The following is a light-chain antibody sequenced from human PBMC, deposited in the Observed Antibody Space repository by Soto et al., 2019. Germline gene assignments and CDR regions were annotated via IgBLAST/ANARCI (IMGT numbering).Light chain of an antibody. Sequence: QSVLTQSPSASASLGASVKLTCTLSSGHSNYAIAWHQQLPQKGPRFLMKVNSGGSHNKGDGIPDRFSGSSSGAERYLIISSLQSEDEADYYCQTWGTGFRVFGGGTKVTVL. CDR3: QTWGTGFRV. CDR1: SGHSNYA. J-gene: IGLJ3*02. CDR2: VNSGGSH. V-gene: IGLV4-69*01.